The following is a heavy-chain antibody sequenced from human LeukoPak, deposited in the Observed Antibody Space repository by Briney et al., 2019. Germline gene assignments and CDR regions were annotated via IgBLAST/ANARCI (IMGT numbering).Heavy chain of an antibody. J-gene: IGHJ5*02. D-gene: IGHD5-18*01. CDR2: INPNSGGT. CDR3: ARSPGLDTAVVNRP. V-gene: IGHV1-2*02. CDR1: GYSFTGDY. Sequence: VSVEVARETSGYSFTGDYIHWVRQALGQGLEWMGWINPNSGGTNYAQNFQGRVTMTRDTSINTAYMELGRLRSDDTAVYYCARSPGLDTAVVNRPWGQGTLITVSS.